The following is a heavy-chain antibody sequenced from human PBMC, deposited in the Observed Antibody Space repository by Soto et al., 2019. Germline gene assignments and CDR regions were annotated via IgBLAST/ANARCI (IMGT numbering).Heavy chain of an antibody. Sequence: TSETLSLTCAVSGGSISSGGYSWSWIRQPPGKGLEWIGYISHSGSTYYNPSLKSRVTISVDRSKNQFSLKLSSVTAADTAVYYCARGGLLPDYWGQGTLVTV. V-gene: IGHV4-30-2*01. J-gene: IGHJ4*02. D-gene: IGHD6-19*01. CDR1: GGSISSGGYS. CDR2: ISHSGST. CDR3: ARGGLLPDY.